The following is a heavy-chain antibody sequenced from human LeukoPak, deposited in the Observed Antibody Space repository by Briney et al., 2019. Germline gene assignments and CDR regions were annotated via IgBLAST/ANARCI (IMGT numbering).Heavy chain of an antibody. V-gene: IGHV4-39*01. CDR1: GGSISSSSYY. J-gene: IGHJ3*02. D-gene: IGHD2-15*01. CDR3: ATQPVAATPGAFDI. Sequence: SETLSLTCTVSGGSISSSSYYWGWIRQPPGKGLEWIGSIYYSGSTYYNPSLKSRVTISVDTSKNQFSLKLSSMTAADTAVYYCATQPVAATPGAFDIWGQGTMVTVSS. CDR2: IYYSGST.